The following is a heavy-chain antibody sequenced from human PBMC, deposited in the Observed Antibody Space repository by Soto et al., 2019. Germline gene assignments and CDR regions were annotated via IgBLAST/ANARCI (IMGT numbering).Heavy chain of an antibody. Sequence: PSETLSLTCTVSGGSISSSTYYWGWIRQPPGKGLEWIGSISYSGSTYYNPSLKSRVTISVDTSKNQFSLKLSSVTAADTAVYYCAMSLWFGNTPNWFDPWGQGTLVT. CDR1: GGSISSSTYY. D-gene: IGHD3-10*01. CDR2: ISYSGST. CDR3: AMSLWFGNTPNWFDP. J-gene: IGHJ5*02. V-gene: IGHV4-39*01.